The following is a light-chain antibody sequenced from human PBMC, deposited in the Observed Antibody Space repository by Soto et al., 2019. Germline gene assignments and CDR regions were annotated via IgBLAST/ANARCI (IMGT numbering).Light chain of an antibody. CDR2: GAF. Sequence: EIVLTQSPATLSLSPGERATLSCRASPSVPNYLAWYQQKPGQAPRLLIYGAFNRATGIPARFSDSGSGADFTLTISSLEPEDFAVYYCQQRNIWPPVTFGQGTRLEIK. V-gene: IGKV3-11*01. J-gene: IGKJ5*01. CDR3: QQRNIWPPVT. CDR1: PSVPNY.